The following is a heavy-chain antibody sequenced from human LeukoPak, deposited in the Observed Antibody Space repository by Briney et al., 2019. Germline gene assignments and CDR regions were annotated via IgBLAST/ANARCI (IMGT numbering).Heavy chain of an antibody. CDR2: ISGSGGST. CDR1: GFTFSSYG. CDR3: AKDYDISPPFDY. D-gene: IGHD3-9*01. Sequence: GGTLRLSCAASGFTFSSYGMSWVRQAPGKGLEWVSAISGSGGSTYYADSVKGRFTISRDNSKNTLYLQMNSLRAEDTAVYYCAKDYDISPPFDYWGQGTLVTVSS. J-gene: IGHJ4*02. V-gene: IGHV3-23*01.